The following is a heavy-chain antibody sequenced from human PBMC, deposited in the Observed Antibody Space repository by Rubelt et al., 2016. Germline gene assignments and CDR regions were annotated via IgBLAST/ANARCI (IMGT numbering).Heavy chain of an antibody. CDR1: GYSISSGYY. CDR2: IYHSGST. Sequence: QVQLQESGPGLVKPSETLSLTCTVSGYSISSGYYWGWIRQPPGTGLERIGSIYHSGSTYYKPSLKSRVTISVDTSKNQFSLKLTSLTAADTAVYYCARELQRYDYWGQGTLVTVSS. D-gene: IGHD4-11*01. V-gene: IGHV4-38-2*02. CDR3: ARELQRYDY. J-gene: IGHJ4*02.